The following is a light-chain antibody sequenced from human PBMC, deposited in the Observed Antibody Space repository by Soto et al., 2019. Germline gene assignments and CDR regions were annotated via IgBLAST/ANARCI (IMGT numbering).Light chain of an antibody. CDR3: QQSYSTPYT. Sequence: DIQMTQSPSSLSASVGDRVIVTCRASQSISSYLNWYQQKPGKAPKLLIYTASSLQSGVPSRFSGSGSGTDFTLTISSLQPEDIATYYCQQSYSTPYTFGQGTKLEIK. CDR1: QSISSY. V-gene: IGKV1-39*01. J-gene: IGKJ2*01. CDR2: TAS.